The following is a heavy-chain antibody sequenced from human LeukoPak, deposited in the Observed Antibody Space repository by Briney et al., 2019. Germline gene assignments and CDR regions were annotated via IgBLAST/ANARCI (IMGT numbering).Heavy chain of an antibody. CDR1: GFTFSDYY. CDR3: ARDLYCSGGSCYPY. CDR2: ISSSGSTI. Sequence: GGSPRLSCAASGFTFSDYYMSWIRQAPGKGLEWVSYISSSGSTIYYADSVKGRFTISRDNAKNSLYLQMNSLGAEDTAVYYCARDLYCSGGSCYPYWGQGTLVTVSS. V-gene: IGHV3-11*04. J-gene: IGHJ4*02. D-gene: IGHD2-15*01.